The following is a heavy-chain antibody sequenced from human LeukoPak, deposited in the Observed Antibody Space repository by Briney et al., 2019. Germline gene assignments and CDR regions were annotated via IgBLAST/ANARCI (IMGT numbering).Heavy chain of an antibody. D-gene: IGHD4-11*01. CDR1: GGSISSGGYS. J-gene: IGHJ4*02. V-gene: IGHV4-30-2*01. CDR2: IYHSGST. CDR3: ARGRHRTTALYFDY. Sequence: SETLSLTCAVSGGSISSGGYSWSWIRQPPGKGLEWIGYIYHSGSTYYNPSLKSRVTISVDRSKNQFSLKLSSVTAADTAVYYCARGRHRTTALYFDYWGQGTLVTVSS.